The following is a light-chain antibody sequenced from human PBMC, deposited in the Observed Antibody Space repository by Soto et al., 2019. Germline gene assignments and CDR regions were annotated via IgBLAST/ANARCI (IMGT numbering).Light chain of an antibody. CDR2: EVS. CDR3: SSYTSSSPYV. J-gene: IGLJ1*01. CDR1: SSDVGGYNY. Sequence: ALTQPASMSGSPGQSITISCTGTSSDVGGYNYVSWYQQHPGKAPKLMIYEVSNRPSGVSNRFSGSKSGNTASLTISGLQAEDEADYYCSSYTSSSPYVFGTGTRSPS. V-gene: IGLV2-14*01.